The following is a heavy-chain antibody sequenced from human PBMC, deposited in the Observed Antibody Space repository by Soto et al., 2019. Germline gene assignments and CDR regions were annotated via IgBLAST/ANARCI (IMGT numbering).Heavy chain of an antibody. D-gene: IGHD2-15*01. V-gene: IGHV3-30*18. Sequence: QVQLVESGGGVVQPGRSLRLSCAASGFTFSSYGMHWVRQAPGKGLEWVAAISYDGSNKYYADSVKGRFPISRDNSKNTLYRQMNSLRAEYTAVYYCAKERTVAVVAAAFAYWGQGTLVTVSS. CDR2: ISYDGSNK. CDR1: GFTFSSYG. CDR3: AKERTVAVVAAAFAY. J-gene: IGHJ4*02.